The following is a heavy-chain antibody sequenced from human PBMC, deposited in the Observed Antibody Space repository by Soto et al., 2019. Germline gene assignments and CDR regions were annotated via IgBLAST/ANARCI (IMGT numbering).Heavy chain of an antibody. D-gene: IGHD2-2*02. J-gene: IGHJ5*02. CDR2: INAGNGNT. CDR3: ARDRIPAAIRVGENWFDP. V-gene: IGHV1-3*01. CDR1: GYTFTSYA. Sequence: ASVKVSCKASGYTFTSYAMHWVRQSPGQRLERMGWINAGNGNTKYSQKFQGRVTITTDTSASTAYMDLSRLRPEDTAGYYCARDRIPAAIRVGENWFDPWGQGTLVTVSS.